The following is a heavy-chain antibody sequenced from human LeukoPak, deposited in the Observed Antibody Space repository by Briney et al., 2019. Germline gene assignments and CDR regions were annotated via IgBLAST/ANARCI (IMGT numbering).Heavy chain of an antibody. Sequence: PGGSLRLSCAASGFTFSNAWMSWVRQAPGKGLEWVGRIKSKTDGGTTDYAAPVKGRFTISRDDSKNTLYLQMNSLKTEDTAVYYCTTGLSGSYGGYYYYYYGRLGQRDHGHRLL. CDR1: GFTFSNAW. V-gene: IGHV3-15*01. J-gene: IGHJ6*04. CDR3: TTGLSGSYGGYYYYYYGR. D-gene: IGHD1-26*01. CDR2: IKSKTDGGTT.